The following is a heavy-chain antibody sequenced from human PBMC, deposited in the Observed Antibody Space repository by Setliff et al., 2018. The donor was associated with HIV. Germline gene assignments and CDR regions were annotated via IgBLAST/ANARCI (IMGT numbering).Heavy chain of an antibody. Sequence: PSETLSLTCTVSGGSVSSPGYYWGWIRQPPGKGLGWIGSVYNSGITFKNPSLKSRVTISVDRSGNQFSLRLTSVTAADPAVYYCATCRHRPSNWFDPWGQGTVVTVSS. CDR1: GGSVSSPGYY. CDR3: ATCRHRPSNWFDP. J-gene: IGHJ5*02. V-gene: IGHV4-39*07. CDR2: VYNSGIT.